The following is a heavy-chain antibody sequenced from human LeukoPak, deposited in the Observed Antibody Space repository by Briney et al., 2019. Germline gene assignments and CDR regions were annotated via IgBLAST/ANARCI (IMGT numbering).Heavy chain of an antibody. CDR2: IKQDGSER. D-gene: IGHD6-13*01. Sequence: GGSLRLSCEASGFTFSSYWMNWVRQSPGKGLEWVANIKQDGSERYYVDSVKGRFTVSRDNAKNSLSLEMNSLRAEDTAVYYCARGGSSSSNYWFYWGQGTLLTVSS. V-gene: IGHV3-7*01. J-gene: IGHJ4*02. CDR3: ARGGSSSSNYWFY. CDR1: GFTFSSYW.